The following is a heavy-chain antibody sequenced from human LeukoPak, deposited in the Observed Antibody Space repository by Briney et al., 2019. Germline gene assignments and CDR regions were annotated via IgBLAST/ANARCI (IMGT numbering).Heavy chain of an antibody. D-gene: IGHD3-22*01. CDR2: IYSSGST. Sequence: SETLSLTCTVSGGSISSSSYYWGWIRQPPGKGLEWIGYIYSSGSTNYNPSLKSRVTISVDTSKNQFSLKLSSVTAADTAVYYCARHATYYYDSSGYSPFDYWGQGTLVTVSS. V-gene: IGHV4-61*05. CDR1: GGSISSSSYY. CDR3: ARHATYYYDSSGYSPFDY. J-gene: IGHJ4*02.